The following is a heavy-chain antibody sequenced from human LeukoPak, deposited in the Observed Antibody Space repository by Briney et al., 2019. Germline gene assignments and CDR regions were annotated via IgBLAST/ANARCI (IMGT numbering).Heavy chain of an antibody. D-gene: IGHD2-15*01. CDR3: AREFSVVAATSREYNWFDP. Sequence: ASVKVPCKASGYTFTGYYMHWVRQAPGQGLEWMGWINPNSGGTNYAQKFQGRVTMTRDTSISTAYMELSRLRSDDTAVYYCAREFSVVAATSREYNWFDPWGQGTLVTVSP. CDR2: INPNSGGT. CDR1: GYTFTGYY. V-gene: IGHV1-2*02. J-gene: IGHJ5*02.